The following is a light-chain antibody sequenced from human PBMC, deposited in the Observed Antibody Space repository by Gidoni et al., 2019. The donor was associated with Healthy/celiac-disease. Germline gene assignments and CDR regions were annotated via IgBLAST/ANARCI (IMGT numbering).Light chain of an antibody. CDR1: SSNIGAGYD. J-gene: IGLJ2*01. CDR2: GNS. CDR3: QSYDSSLSGL. V-gene: IGLV1-40*01. Sequence: QSVLTQPPSVSGAPGPGVTISCTGSSSNIGAGYDVHWYQQLPGTAPKLLIYGNSNRPSGVPDRFSGSKSGTSASLAITGLQAEDEADYYCQSYDSSLSGLFGGGTKLTVL.